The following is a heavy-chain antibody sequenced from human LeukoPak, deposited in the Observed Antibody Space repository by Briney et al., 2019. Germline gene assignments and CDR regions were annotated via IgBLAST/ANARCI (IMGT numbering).Heavy chain of an antibody. CDR1: GFNFGSYY. CDR3: ARDYTWNSLDY. J-gene: IGHJ4*02. V-gene: IGHV3-7*01. CDR2: IKQDGSET. Sequence: GGSLRLPCAASGFNFGSYYMSWVRQAPGKVLEWVGNIKQDGSETSYVDSVKGRFTISRDNAKNSLFLQMNSLRDDDAAVYYCARDYTWNSLDYWGQGTLVTVFS. D-gene: IGHD1-20*01.